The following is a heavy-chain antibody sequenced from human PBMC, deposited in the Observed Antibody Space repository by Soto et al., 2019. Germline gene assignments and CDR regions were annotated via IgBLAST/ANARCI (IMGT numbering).Heavy chain of an antibody. CDR1: GFTFSSYA. D-gene: IGHD4-17*01. CDR2: ISYDGSNK. CDR3: ARGLFTVTTSAFDY. V-gene: IGHV3-30-3*01. Sequence: QVQLVESGGGVVQPGRSLRLSCAASGFTFSSYAMHWVRQAPGKGLEWVAVISYDGSNKYYADSVKGRFTISRDNYKNTLYLHMNSLRAEDTDVYYWARGLFTVTTSAFDYWGQGTLVTVSS. J-gene: IGHJ4*02.